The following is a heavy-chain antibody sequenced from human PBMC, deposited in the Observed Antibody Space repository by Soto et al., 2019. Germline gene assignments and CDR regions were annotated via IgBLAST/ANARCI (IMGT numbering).Heavy chain of an antibody. J-gene: IGHJ5*01. CDR2: IIPICGKS. D-gene: IGHD6-19*01. CDR3: ARERDSSASENWFDS. Sequence: QVQLVQSGAEVKNPESSEKVSCKASGGTFSRYAISWARQAPGQGHLWMGWIIPICGKSHYAHKFQGSVTITGNDSTSTAYRELSSMRSEDTAVYYSARERDSSASENWFDSWGKRTLVTVAS. V-gene: IGHV1-69*12. CDR1: GGTFSRYA.